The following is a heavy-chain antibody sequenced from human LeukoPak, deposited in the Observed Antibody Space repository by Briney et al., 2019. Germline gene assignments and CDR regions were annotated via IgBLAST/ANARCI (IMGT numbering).Heavy chain of an antibody. J-gene: IGHJ4*02. D-gene: IGHD2-2*03. CDR2: IYYSGST. V-gene: IGHV4-59*08. CDR3: ARRLDGSLDY. Sequence: SETLSLTCTVSGGSISSYYWSWIRQPPGKGLEWIGYIYYSGSTNYNPSLKSRVTISVDTSKNQFSLKLSSVTAADTAVYYCARRLDGSLDYWGQGTLVTVSS. CDR1: GGSISSYY.